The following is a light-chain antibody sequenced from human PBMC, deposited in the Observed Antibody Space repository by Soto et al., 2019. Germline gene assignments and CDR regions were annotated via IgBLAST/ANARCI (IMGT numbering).Light chain of an antibody. CDR2: QVT. J-gene: IGLJ1*01. Sequence: QSVLTQPPSASGSPGQSVTISCAGTINDVGGYNYVSWYQQHPGKVPQLMIYQVTKRPSGVPDRFSASKSDTTASLTISGLQAEDDGDYYCMSYAGVNRFVFGTGTNVTVL. CDR3: MSYAGVNRFV. CDR1: INDVGGYNY. V-gene: IGLV2-8*01.